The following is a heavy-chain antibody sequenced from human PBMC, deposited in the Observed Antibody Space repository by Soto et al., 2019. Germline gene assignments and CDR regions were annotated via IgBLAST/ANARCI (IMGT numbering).Heavy chain of an antibody. V-gene: IGHV1-69*12. CDR3: ARDVSTVETARGSQYYGGMDV. CDR1: GDSFISYA. CDR2: IIPIFGRG. J-gene: IGHJ6*02. Sequence: QVQLVQSGAEVRKPGSSVKVSCKVSGDSFISYAISWVRQAPGQGLEWMGGIIPIFGRGNYAQRFQGRVAITADESTSTVHMHLGALRYEDTAVYYCARDVSTVETARGSQYYGGMDVWGQGTTVTVSS. D-gene: IGHD3-10*01.